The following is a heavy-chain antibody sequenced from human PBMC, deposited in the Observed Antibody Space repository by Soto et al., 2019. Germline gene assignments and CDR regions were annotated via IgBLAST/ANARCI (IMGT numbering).Heavy chain of an antibody. J-gene: IGHJ3*02. V-gene: IGHV1-18*01. CDR3: ARVPDGIAAGYRYGFDI. D-gene: IGHD6-13*01. CDR1: GYTFTSYG. CDR2: ISAYNGNT. Sequence: QVHLVQSGAEVKKPGASVKVSCKASGYTFTSYGISWVRQAPGQGLEWMGWISAYNGNTNYAQNLQGRVSMTTDTSTSTAYMELRSLRSDDTAVCCCARVPDGIAAGYRYGFDIWGPGTMVTVSS.